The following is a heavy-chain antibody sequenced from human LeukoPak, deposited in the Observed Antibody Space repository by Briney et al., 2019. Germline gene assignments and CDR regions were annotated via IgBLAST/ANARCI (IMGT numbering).Heavy chain of an antibody. D-gene: IGHD6-13*01. J-gene: IGHJ4*02. CDR1: GFTFDDYA. CDR3: AKSGSSWYYFDY. V-gene: IGHV3-9*03. CDR2: ISWNSGII. Sequence: SGGSLRLSCAASGFTFDDYAMHWVRQAPGKGLEWVSGISWNSGIIGYADSVKGRFTISRDNAKNSLYLQMNSLRAEDMALYYCAKSGSSWYYFDYWGQGTLVTVSS.